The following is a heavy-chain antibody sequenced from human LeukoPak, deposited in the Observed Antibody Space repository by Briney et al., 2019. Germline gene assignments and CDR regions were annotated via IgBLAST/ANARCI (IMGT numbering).Heavy chain of an antibody. CDR2: ISYDGSNK. J-gene: IGHJ3*02. V-gene: IGHV3-30*01. CDR1: GFTLSSYA. D-gene: IGHD5-24*01. Sequence: PGRSLRLSCAASGFTLSSYAMHWVRQAPGKGLEWVAVISYDGSNKYYADSVNGRFTISRDNSKNTLYLQMNSLRAEDTAVYYCARALSRDGYNDAFDIWGQGTMVTVSS. CDR3: ARALSRDGYNDAFDI.